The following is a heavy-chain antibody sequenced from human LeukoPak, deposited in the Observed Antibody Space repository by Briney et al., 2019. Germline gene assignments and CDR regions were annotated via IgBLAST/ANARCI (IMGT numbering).Heavy chain of an antibody. CDR2: IKHDGSEK. CDR3: ATDRGWRTSGYYLYYFEY. D-gene: IGHD3-3*01. Sequence: GGSLRLSCAASGFIFTNYFMSWVRQAPGKGLEWVASIKHDGSEKYYVDSVRGRFTISRDNTKNSLYLQMSSPRAEDTAVYYCATDRGWRTSGYYLYYFEYWGQGTLVTLSS. V-gene: IGHV3-7*01. J-gene: IGHJ4*02. CDR1: GFIFTNYF.